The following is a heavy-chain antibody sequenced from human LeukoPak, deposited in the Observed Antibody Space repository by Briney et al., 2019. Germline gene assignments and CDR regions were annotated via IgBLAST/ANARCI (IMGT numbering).Heavy chain of an antibody. Sequence: PSETLSLTCTVSGGSISSYYWSWIRQPPGKGLEWIGYIYYSGSANYNPSLKSRVTISVDTSKNQFSLKLSSVTAADTAVYYCARAASRDGYKGTFDYWGQGTLVTVSS. J-gene: IGHJ4*02. D-gene: IGHD5-24*01. CDR3: ARAASRDGYKGTFDY. V-gene: IGHV4-59*01. CDR1: GGSISSYY. CDR2: IYYSGSA.